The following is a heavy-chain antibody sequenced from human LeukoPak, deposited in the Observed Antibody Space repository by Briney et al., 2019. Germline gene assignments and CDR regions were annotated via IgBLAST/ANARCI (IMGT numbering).Heavy chain of an antibody. J-gene: IGHJ6*03. CDR1: GFTFSSYG. Sequence: GGSLRLSCAASGFTFSSYGMHWVRQAPGKGLEWVAFIRNDGSNKYSADSVKGRFTISRDNSKNTLYVQMNSLRAEDTAVYYCAKGQGIAVAGTFFDYYYMDVWGKGTTVTVSS. V-gene: IGHV3-30*02. CDR2: IRNDGSNK. D-gene: IGHD6-19*01. CDR3: AKGQGIAVAGTFFDYYYMDV.